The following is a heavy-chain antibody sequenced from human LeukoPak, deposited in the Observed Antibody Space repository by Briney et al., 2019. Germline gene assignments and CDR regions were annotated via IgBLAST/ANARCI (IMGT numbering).Heavy chain of an antibody. CDR3: ASGRQLRY. J-gene: IGHJ4*02. Sequence: PVGSLSLSCAASGFTFTNYSMSCVCEAPGKGLEWVANIKEDGSKKYYVDSVKGRFPISRDNARNTLYLLMNRLGAEETAVYCCASGRQLRYWGQGTLVTVSS. CDR2: IKEDGSKK. D-gene: IGHD6-13*01. CDR1: GFTFTNYS. V-gene: IGHV3-7*01.